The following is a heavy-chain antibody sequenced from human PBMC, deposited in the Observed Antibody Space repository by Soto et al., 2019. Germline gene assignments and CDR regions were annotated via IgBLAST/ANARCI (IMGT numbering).Heavy chain of an antibody. CDR3: AREPTGGNDAFDM. CDR1: GFTVSIYG. V-gene: IGHV3-33*01. D-gene: IGHD3-16*01. Sequence: QVQLEESGGVVVQPGRSLRLSCAASGFTVSIYGMHWVRQAPGKGLEGVASLWADGSHECYADSVKGRFTVSRDNSKSTVYLQMNSLRAEDSALYYGAREPTGGNDAFDMGGQGTMVTVSS. CDR2: LWADGSHE. J-gene: IGHJ3*02.